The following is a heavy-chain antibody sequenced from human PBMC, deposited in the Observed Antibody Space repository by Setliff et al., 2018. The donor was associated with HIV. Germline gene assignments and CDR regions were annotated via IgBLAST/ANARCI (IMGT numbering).Heavy chain of an antibody. CDR3: ARDAPLYSNYVGYFDY. J-gene: IGHJ4*02. CDR1: GLTFSDYY. CDR2: IFSSGSGSTI. D-gene: IGHD4-4*01. Sequence: GGSLRLSCAASGLTFSDYYMSWIRQAPGKGLEWVSYIFSSGSGSTIYYADSVKGRFTISRDNAKNSLYLQMNSLRAEDTAVYYCARDAPLYSNYVGYFDYWGQGTLVTVSS. V-gene: IGHV3-11*01.